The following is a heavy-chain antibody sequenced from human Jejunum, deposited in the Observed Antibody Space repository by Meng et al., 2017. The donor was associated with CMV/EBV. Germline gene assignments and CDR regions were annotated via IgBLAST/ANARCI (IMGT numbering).Heavy chain of an antibody. Sequence: LRDYTIHWVRQAPGKGLEWVGRIRSKTYSSATAYAASVKGRFIISRDDSKNTAYLQMNSLKTEDTAVYYCTRHSIVVVPAAGFDPWGQGTLVTVSS. J-gene: IGHJ5*02. CDR2: IRSKTYSSAT. D-gene: IGHD2-2*01. V-gene: IGHV3-73*01. CDR3: TRHSIVVVPAAGFDP. CDR1: LRDYT.